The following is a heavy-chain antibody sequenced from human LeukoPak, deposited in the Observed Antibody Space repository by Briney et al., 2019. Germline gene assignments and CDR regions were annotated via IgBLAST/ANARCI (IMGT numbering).Heavy chain of an antibody. CDR2: INPASAGA. Sequence: ASVTVSCKPSGYTFTNYYIHWVRQAPGQGPEWVGWINPASAGAAFAPKFQGRVSMTWDSSITTAFMDLASLRSNDTAICYCARQLGNYYRAFDFWGQGTLVTVSS. D-gene: IGHD1-26*01. CDR1: GYTFTNYY. J-gene: IGHJ4*02. CDR3: ARQLGNYYRAFDF. V-gene: IGHV1-2*02.